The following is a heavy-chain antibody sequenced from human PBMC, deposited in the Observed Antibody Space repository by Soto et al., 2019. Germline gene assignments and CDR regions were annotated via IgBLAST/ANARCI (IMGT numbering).Heavy chain of an antibody. V-gene: IGHV3-30*03. CDR2: ISYDGSNK. CDR3: ARPDYYDSSGYYGGLGY. D-gene: IGHD3-22*01. J-gene: IGHJ4*02. CDR1: GFTFSSYG. Sequence: GGSLRLSCAASGFTFSSYGMHWVRQAPGKGLEWVAVISYDGSNKYYADSVKGRFTISRDNSKNTLYLQMNSLRAEDTAVYYCARPDYYDSSGYYGGLGYWGQGTLVTVSS.